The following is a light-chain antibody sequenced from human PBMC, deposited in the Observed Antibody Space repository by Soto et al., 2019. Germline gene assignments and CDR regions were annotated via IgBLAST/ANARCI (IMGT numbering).Light chain of an antibody. CDR3: QQSYSTPIT. CDR2: AAS. Sequence: DIQMTQSPSSLSASXGDRVTITCRASQSISGYLNWYQQKPGKAPKLLIYAASSLQSGVPSRFSGSGSGTDFTLTFSSLQPEDVATYYCQQSYSTPITFGQGTRLEIK. CDR1: QSISGY. V-gene: IGKV1-39*01. J-gene: IGKJ5*01.